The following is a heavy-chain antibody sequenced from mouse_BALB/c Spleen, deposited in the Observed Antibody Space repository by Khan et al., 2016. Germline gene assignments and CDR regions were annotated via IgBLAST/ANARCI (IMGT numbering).Heavy chain of an antibody. D-gene: IGHD2-1*01. CDR1: GYTFTDYS. J-gene: IGHJ2*01. CDR2: INTETGEP. Sequence: QIQLVQSGPELKKPGETVKISCKASGYTFTDYSMHWVKQAPGKGLKWMGWINTETGEPTYADDFKGRFAFSLETSASTAYLQINNLKNEDTATYCCARSTLYYFDYWGQGTTLTVSS. V-gene: IGHV9-2-1*01. CDR3: ARSTLYYFDY.